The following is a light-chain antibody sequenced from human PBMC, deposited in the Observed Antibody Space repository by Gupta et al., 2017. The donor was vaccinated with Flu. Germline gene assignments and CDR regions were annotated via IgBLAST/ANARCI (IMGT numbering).Light chain of an antibody. V-gene: IGKV3-20*01. Sequence: RASQTVDGAFLAWYQQQPGRAPRLLIYGTSTRATAIPDRFSGSGSGTDFTLTISRLEPEDFAVYYCHQSGHSPASSFGQGPKLEI. CDR3: HQSGHSPASS. CDR1: QTVDGAF. J-gene: IGKJ2*03. CDR2: GTS.